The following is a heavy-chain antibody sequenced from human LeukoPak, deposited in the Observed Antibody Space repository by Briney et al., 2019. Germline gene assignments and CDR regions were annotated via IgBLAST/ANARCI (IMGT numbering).Heavy chain of an antibody. CDR1: GGSISSYY. D-gene: IGHD3-22*01. CDR3: ARATRYYYDSSGYPYYFDY. Sequence: SETLSLTCTVSGGSISSYYWSWIRQPPGKGLEWIGYIYYSGSTNYNPSLKSRVTISVDTSKNQFSLKLSSVTAADTAVYYCARATRYYYDSSGYPYYFDYWGQRTLVTAYS. CDR2: IYYSGST. J-gene: IGHJ4*02. V-gene: IGHV4-59*01.